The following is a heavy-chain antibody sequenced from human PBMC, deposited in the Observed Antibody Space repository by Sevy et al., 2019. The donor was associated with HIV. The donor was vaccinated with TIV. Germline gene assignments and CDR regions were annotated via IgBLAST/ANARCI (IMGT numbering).Heavy chain of an antibody. J-gene: IGHJ4*02. CDR1: GYTFTGYY. D-gene: IGHD3-22*01. CDR2: INPNSGGT. CDR3: TRGPSGFSGSDLAY. V-gene: IGHV1-2*02. Sequence: ASVKVSCKASGYTFTGYYMHWVRQAPGLGLEWMGWINPNSGGTKYVQKFQGRVTMTRDTSISTAYMELSRLKSDDTAVYYCTRGPSGFSGSDLAYWGQGTLVTVSS.